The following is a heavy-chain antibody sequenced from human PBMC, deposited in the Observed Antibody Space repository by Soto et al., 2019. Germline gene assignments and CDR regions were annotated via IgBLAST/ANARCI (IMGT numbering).Heavy chain of an antibody. CDR1: GLIFSDVW. Sequence: EVQLVESGGGLGKPGGSLRLSCAASGLIFSDVWMTWVPQAPGKGLVWVGRIKTKPDDGTIDYAAPVRGRFTISRDDSKNTLYLQMTSLTPDDAGVYYCTTSNLGVDFWGPGTLVTVSS. CDR2: IKTKPDDGTI. V-gene: IGHV3-15*01. J-gene: IGHJ4*02. CDR3: TTSNLGVDF. D-gene: IGHD1-1*01.